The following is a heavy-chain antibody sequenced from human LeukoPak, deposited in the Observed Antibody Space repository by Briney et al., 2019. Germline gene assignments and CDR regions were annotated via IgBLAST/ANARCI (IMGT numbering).Heavy chain of an antibody. Sequence: GGSLRLSCVPSALTLTLTYIRCVRQAPGMGLEWVSVIYIGGSTYYADSVKGRFTISRDTSENTVYLQMTSLRVEDTAVYYCASCSIGSHVDYWGQGTLVTVSS. J-gene: IGHJ4*02. V-gene: IGHV3-53*01. CDR2: IYIGGST. D-gene: IGHD2-2*01. CDR3: ASCSIGSHVDY. CDR1: ALTLTLTY.